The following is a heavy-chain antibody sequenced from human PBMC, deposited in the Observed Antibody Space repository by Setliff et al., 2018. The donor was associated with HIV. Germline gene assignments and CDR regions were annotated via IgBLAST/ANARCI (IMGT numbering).Heavy chain of an antibody. D-gene: IGHD3-10*01. Sequence: GGSLRLSCAASGFTFSTYWMSWVRQAPGKGLAWVANIKQDGSEKYYVDSVKGRFTISRDNAKNSLYLQMNSLRAEDTAVYYCASVLRYYGSGSYPFGYWGQGTLVTVSS. CDR2: IKQDGSEK. CDR1: GFTFSTYW. CDR3: ASVLRYYGSGSYPFGY. J-gene: IGHJ4*02. V-gene: IGHV3-7*01.